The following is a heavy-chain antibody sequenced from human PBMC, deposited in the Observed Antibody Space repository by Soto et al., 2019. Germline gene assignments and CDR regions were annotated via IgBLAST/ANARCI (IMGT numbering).Heavy chain of an antibody. CDR2: IYYSGST. Sequence: SETLSLTCTVSGGSFSPHYWAWIRQPPGKGLEWIGYIYYSGSTNYSPSLKSRVTISLDTSKNQFSLRLSSVTAADTAVYYCARETYSSGWYYWFDPWGQGTLVTVSS. D-gene: IGHD6-19*01. J-gene: IGHJ5*02. V-gene: IGHV4-59*11. CDR1: GGSFSPHY. CDR3: ARETYSSGWYYWFDP.